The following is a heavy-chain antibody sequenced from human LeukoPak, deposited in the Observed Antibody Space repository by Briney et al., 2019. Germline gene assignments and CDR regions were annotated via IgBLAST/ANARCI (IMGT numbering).Heavy chain of an antibody. D-gene: IGHD3-10*01. Sequence: AASVKVSCKASGYTFSSYGISWVRQGPGQGLERMGGISGYNGNTNYAQKVQCRVTMTTDTSTSTAYMELRSLRSDDTAVYYCARDRRYYGSGSYYGDNWFEPWGQGTLVTVSS. CDR3: ARDRRYYGSGSYYGDNWFEP. CDR2: ISGYNGNT. CDR1: GYTFSSYG. J-gene: IGHJ5*02. V-gene: IGHV1-18*01.